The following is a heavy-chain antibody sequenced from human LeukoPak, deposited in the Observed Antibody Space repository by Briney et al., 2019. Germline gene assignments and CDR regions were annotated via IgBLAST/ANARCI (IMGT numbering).Heavy chain of an antibody. D-gene: IGHD6-19*01. V-gene: IGHV3-33*01. CDR2: IGSDGSNK. J-gene: IGHJ4*02. Sequence: AGGSLRLSCAASGFTFSSYGMHWVRQAPGKGLEWVAVIGSDGSNKYYADSVKGRFTISRDNSKNTLYLQMNSLRAEDTAVYYCAREPCWYHVAGLGCDFDYWGQGTLVTVSS. CDR1: GFTFSSYG. CDR3: AREPCWYHVAGLGCDFDY.